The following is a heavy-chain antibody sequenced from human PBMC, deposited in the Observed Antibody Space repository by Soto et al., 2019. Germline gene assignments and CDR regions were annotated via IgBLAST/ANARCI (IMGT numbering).Heavy chain of an antibody. V-gene: IGHV5-10-1*01. CDR2: IDPSDSYT. Sequence: GESLKISCKGSGYSFTSYWISWVRQMPGKGLEWMGRIDPSDSYTNYSPSFQGHVTISADKSISTAYLQWSSLKASDTAMYYCARHERLYSSSWYDYYYGMDVWGQGPTVTVSS. J-gene: IGHJ6*02. D-gene: IGHD6-13*01. CDR1: GYSFTSYW. CDR3: ARHERLYSSSWYDYYYGMDV.